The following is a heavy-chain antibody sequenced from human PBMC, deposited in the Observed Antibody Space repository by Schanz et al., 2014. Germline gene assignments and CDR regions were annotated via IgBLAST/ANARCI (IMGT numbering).Heavy chain of an antibody. CDR2: MNESHSTI. CDR3: AKSLESCPGGRCSRGYFDY. J-gene: IGHJ4*02. D-gene: IGHD2-8*02. Sequence: EVQLVESGGGLVQPGGSLRLSCAASGFSFSSYAMGWVRQARGKGLEWVSAMNESHSTIYYADSVRGRFTISRDNSKNTLYLQMSSLRAEDTAVYYCAKSLESCPGGRCSRGYFDYWGQGTLVTVSS. V-gene: IGHV3-23*04. CDR1: GFSFSSYA.